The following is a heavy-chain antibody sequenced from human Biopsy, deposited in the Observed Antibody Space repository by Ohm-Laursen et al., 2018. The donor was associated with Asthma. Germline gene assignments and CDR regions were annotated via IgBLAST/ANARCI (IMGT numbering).Heavy chain of an antibody. D-gene: IGHD6-13*01. CDR3: ARATSTWSQSGPHYFDH. J-gene: IGHJ4*02. V-gene: IGHV4-59*01. Sequence: GTLFLTCSVSPGSINDYYWNWIRQFPGKGLEWIGYVHSTGSTRFNPSLKSRLTISVDTSVDQVSLKLTSVTAADTAVYYCARATSTWSQSGPHYFDHWGQGTLVTVSS. CDR1: PGSINDYY. CDR2: VHSTGST.